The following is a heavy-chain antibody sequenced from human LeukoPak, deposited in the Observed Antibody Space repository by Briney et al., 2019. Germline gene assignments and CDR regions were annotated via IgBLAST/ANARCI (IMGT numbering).Heavy chain of an antibody. J-gene: IGHJ4*02. Sequence: GGSLKLSCAASGFTFSNYNFYWVRQAPGKGLEWVSSISSTSSYIYYADSVKGRFTISRDNAKNSLYLQMNSLRAEDTAVYYCARGSWGRWNYIAYYFDYWGQGTLVTVSS. D-gene: IGHD1-7*01. CDR3: ARGSWGRWNYIAYYFDY. CDR1: GFTFSNYN. V-gene: IGHV3-21*06. CDR2: ISSTSSYI.